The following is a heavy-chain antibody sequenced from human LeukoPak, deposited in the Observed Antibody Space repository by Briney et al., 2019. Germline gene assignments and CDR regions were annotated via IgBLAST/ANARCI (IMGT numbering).Heavy chain of an antibody. V-gene: IGHV4-39*07. D-gene: IGHD6-19*01. CDR3: ARDSSAVAGRGRAIDAFDI. J-gene: IGHJ3*02. CDR2: IYYSGST. Sequence: SETLSLTCTVSGGSISSSSYYWGWIRQPPGKGLEWIGSIYYSGSTYYNPSLKSRVTISVDTSKNQFSLKLSSVTAADTAVYYCARDSSAVAGRGRAIDAFDIWGQGTMVTVSS. CDR1: GGSISSSSYY.